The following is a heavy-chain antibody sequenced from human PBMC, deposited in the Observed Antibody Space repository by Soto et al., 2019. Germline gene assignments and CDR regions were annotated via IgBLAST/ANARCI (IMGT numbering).Heavy chain of an antibody. CDR3: AKERAVVVPVSTSYFHYYGLDV. Sequence: VQLVESGGGLVQPGGSLRLSCAVSGFTLDDYTMHWVRQAPGKGLEGVSGVGWNGGDIVYADSVKGRFTVSRDNTRNSLYLEVNSLTTEDTAIYFCAKERAVVVPVSTSYFHYYGLDVWGQGTTVTVS. CDR1: GFTLDDYT. V-gene: IGHV3-9*01. J-gene: IGHJ6*02. D-gene: IGHD2-2*01. CDR2: VGWNGGDI.